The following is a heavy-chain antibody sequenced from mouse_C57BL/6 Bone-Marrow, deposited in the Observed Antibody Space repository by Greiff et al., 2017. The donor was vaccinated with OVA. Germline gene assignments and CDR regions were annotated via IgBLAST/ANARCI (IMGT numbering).Heavy chain of an antibody. Sequence: VQLQQSGGGLVKPGGSLKLSCAASGFTFSDYGMHWVRQAPEKGLEWVAYISSGSSTIYYADTVKGRFTISRDNAKNTLFLQMTSLRSEDTAMYYCARGECITTVVAPFAYWGQGTLVTVSA. V-gene: IGHV5-17*01. D-gene: IGHD1-1*01. CDR2: ISSGSSTI. CDR1: GFTFSDYG. CDR3: ARGECITTVVAPFAY. J-gene: IGHJ3*01.